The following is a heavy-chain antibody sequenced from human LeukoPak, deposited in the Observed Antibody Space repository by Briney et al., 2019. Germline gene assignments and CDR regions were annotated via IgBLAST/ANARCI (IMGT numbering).Heavy chain of an antibody. CDR2: IYYSGST. D-gene: IGHD3-22*01. V-gene: IGHV4-39*07. CDR3: ARDRGSGYYYDSSGYYSFDY. Sequence: SETLSLTCTVSGGSISSSSYYWGWIRQPPGKGLEWIGSIYYSGSTYYNPSLKSRVTISVDTSKNQFSLKLSSVTAADTAVYYCARDRGSGYYYDSSGYYSFDYWGQGTLVTVSS. CDR1: GGSISSSSYY. J-gene: IGHJ4*02.